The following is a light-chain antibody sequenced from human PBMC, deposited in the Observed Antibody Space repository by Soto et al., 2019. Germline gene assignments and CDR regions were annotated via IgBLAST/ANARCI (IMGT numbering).Light chain of an antibody. J-gene: IGKJ1*01. CDR1: QSVDSS. CDR2: AAS. CDR3: HQYNNWPPWT. V-gene: IGKV3-15*01. Sequence: EIVMTQSPATLSVSQGERVTLSCRASQSVDSSLAWYQQRPGQAPRLLIFAASTRATGIPARFSGSGSGTEFTLTISSLQSEDYAVYYCHQYNNWPPWTFGQGTKVDIK.